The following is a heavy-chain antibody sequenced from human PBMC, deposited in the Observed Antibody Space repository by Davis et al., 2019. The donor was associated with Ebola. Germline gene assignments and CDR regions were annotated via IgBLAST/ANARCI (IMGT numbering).Heavy chain of an antibody. J-gene: IGHJ6*02. D-gene: IGHD4-17*01. CDR3: AKGSLYGSRSITAGMDV. CDR1: GFTFTSYS. Sequence: GESLKTPCAASGFTFTSYSMTWVRQAPGKGLEWVSGISGSGSTYYADSVKGRLTFSRDNSKNTLYLQMNSLRAEDTAVYYCAKGSLYGSRSITAGMDVWGQGTTVTVSS. V-gene: IGHV3-23*01. CDR2: ISGSGST.